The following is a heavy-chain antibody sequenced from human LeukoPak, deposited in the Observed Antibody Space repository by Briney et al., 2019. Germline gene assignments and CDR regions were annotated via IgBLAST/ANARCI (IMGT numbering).Heavy chain of an antibody. Sequence: PGGSLRLSCAASGFTFSSYGMHWVRQAPGKGLEWVAVIWYDGSNKYYADSVKGRFTISRDNSKNTLYLQMNSLRAEDTAVYYRAREEYSSSWYFDYWGQGTLVTVSS. V-gene: IGHV3-33*08. CDR3: AREEYSSSWYFDY. CDR2: IWYDGSNK. D-gene: IGHD6-13*01. J-gene: IGHJ4*02. CDR1: GFTFSSYG.